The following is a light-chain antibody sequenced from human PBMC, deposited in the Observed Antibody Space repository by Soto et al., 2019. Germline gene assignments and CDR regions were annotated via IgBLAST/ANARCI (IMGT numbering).Light chain of an antibody. Sequence: EILLTQSPGALAVSPGERSTLSCRASQSVTTNMAWYQQKPGQAPRLLIYGASTRATGIPARFSGSGSGTDFTLTISRLEPEDFAVYYCQQYGSLITFGQGTRLEIK. J-gene: IGKJ5*01. CDR1: QSVTTN. CDR3: QQYGSLIT. CDR2: GAS. V-gene: IGKV3-20*01.